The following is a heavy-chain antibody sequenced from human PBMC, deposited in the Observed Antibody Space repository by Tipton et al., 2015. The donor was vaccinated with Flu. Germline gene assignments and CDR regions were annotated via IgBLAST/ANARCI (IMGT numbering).Heavy chain of an antibody. J-gene: IGHJ6*02. Sequence: SLRLSCAASGFTFSDSAIHWVRQASGKGLEWVGRIRGEVNYYATDYAASVKGRFIISRDESKNTAYLHMNSLKNEDAAVYFCSRGPTIEVDYFGLDVWGQGTAVTVSS. D-gene: IGHD3-22*01. CDR2: IRGEVNYYAT. V-gene: IGHV3-73*01. CDR1: GFTFSDSA. CDR3: SRGPTIEVDYFGLDV.